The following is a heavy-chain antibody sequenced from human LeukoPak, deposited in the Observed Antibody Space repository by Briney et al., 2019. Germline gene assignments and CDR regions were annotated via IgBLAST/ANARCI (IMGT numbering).Heavy chain of an antibody. CDR3: ARDGRSQPDAFDI. V-gene: IGHV4-59*11. CDR1: GGSISSHY. J-gene: IGHJ3*02. Sequence: PSETLSLTCTVSGGSISSHYWSWIRQPPGKGLEWIGYIYYSGSTNYNPSLKSRVTISVDTSKNQFSLKLSSVTAADTAVYCCARDGRSQPDAFDIWGQGTMVTVSS. D-gene: IGHD2-2*01. CDR2: IYYSGST.